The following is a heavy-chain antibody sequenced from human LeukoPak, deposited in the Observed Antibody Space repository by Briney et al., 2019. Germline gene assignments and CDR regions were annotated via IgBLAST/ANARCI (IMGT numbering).Heavy chain of an antibody. CDR2: ISSGSTI. CDR3: ARSSYDFWSGYYYYFDY. CDR1: GFTFSSYA. D-gene: IGHD3-3*01. V-gene: IGHV3-48*04. Sequence: GGSLRLSCAASGFTFSSYAMHWVRQAPGKGLEWVSYISSGSTIYYADSVKGRFTISRDNAKNSLYLQMNSLRAEDTAVYYCARSSYDFWSGYYYYFDYWGQGTLVTVSS. J-gene: IGHJ4*02.